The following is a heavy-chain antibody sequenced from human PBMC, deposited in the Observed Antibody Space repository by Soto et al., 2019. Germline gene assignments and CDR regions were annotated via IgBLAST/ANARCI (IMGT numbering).Heavy chain of an antibody. D-gene: IGHD1-26*01. Sequence: GASVKVSCKAPSETFRRYSINWLRQAPVQLLEWLGVINPHGGSTAYAQKFKVRVTLTRDTSASTVYMEVSSLTSEGTAMYYCARSSGGNFGIIIEGTNWFAPWGQGNMGTVAS. J-gene: IGHJ5*02. CDR1: SETFRRYS. V-gene: IGHV1-46*01. CDR2: INPHGGST. CDR3: ARSSGGNFGIIIEGTNWFAP.